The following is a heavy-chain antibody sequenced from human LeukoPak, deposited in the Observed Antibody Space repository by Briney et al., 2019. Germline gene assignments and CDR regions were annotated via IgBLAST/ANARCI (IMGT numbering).Heavy chain of an antibody. CDR1: GFIFTSYA. V-gene: IGHV3-7*01. J-gene: IGHJ3*02. CDR2: IKQDEIEK. D-gene: IGHD6-19*01. Sequence: GGTLRLSCAASGFIFTSYAMSWVRQAPGKGLEWVANIKQDEIEKYYVDSVKGRFTISRDNVKNSLYLQMNSLRAEDTAVYYCARDCRAVAGPYDGDAFDIWGQGTMVTVSS. CDR3: ARDCRAVAGPYDGDAFDI.